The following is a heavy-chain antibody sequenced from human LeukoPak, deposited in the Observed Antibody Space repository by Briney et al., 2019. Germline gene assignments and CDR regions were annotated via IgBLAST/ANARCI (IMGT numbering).Heavy chain of an antibody. V-gene: IGHV4-61*01. CDR3: VREAATDYYDSSGYYRQTEVFDA. CDR1: GGSVRSDSYY. J-gene: IGHJ3*01. D-gene: IGHD3-22*01. CDR2: VYYSGST. Sequence: MSSETLSLTCTVSGGSVRSDSYYWSWIRQPPGKGLEWIGYVYYSGSTDYNPSLKSRVTISVDTSKNQFSLKLRSVTAADTAVYYCVREAATDYYDSSGYYRQTEVFDAWGQGTMVTVSS.